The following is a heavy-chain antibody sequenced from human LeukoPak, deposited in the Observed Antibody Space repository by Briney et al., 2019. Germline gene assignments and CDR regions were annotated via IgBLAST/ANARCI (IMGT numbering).Heavy chain of an antibody. CDR3: ARSLATSYYYMDV. J-gene: IGHJ6*03. Sequence: GGSLGLSCAASGFTFSNYAMHWVRQAPGKGLEWVAVISYDGSNNYYADSVKGRFTISRDNSKNTLYLQMSSLRAEDTAVYYCARSLATSYYYMDVWGKGTTVTVSS. CDR2: ISYDGSNN. CDR1: GFTFSNYA. V-gene: IGHV3-30*04. D-gene: IGHD5-12*01.